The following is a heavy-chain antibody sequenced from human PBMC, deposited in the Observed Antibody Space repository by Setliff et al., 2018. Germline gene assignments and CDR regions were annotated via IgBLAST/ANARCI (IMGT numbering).Heavy chain of an antibody. V-gene: IGHV1-2*02. Sequence: ASVKVSCKASGYTFTGYYMHWVRQAPGQGLEWMGWINPNSGGTNYAQKFQGRVTMTRDTSISTAYMELSRLRSDDTAVYYCARGIVTVVVPAAIPCWGYYGMDVWGQGTTVTVSS. D-gene: IGHD2-2*01. CDR3: ARGIVTVVVPAAIPCWGYYGMDV. CDR2: INPNSGGT. CDR1: GYTFTGYY. J-gene: IGHJ6*02.